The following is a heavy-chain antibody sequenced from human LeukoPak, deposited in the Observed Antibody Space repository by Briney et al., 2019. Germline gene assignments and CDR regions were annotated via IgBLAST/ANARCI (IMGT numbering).Heavy chain of an antibody. CDR1: GDSVRTNNYY. CDR3: AILRTASSFDF. Sequence: SETLSLTCTVSGDSVRTNNYYWSWIRQPPGEGLEWIGYIHYSGNTNYNTSLKSRVTISVDTSKSQFSLKLSSVTPEDTAIYYCAILRTASSFDFWDQGTLVTVSS. D-gene: IGHD1-1*01. CDR2: IHYSGNT. J-gene: IGHJ4*02. V-gene: IGHV4-61*01.